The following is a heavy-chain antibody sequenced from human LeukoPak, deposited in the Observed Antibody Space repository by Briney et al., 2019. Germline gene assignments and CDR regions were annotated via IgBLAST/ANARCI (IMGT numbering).Heavy chain of an antibody. CDR1: GFTFTGYY. J-gene: IGHJ4*02. D-gene: IGHD6-13*01. V-gene: IGHV1-2*02. CDR2: INPNSGGT. CDR3: ARDLAAGASVDY. Sequence: ASVKVSCKASGFTFTGYYMHWARQAPGQGLEWMGWINPNSGGTNYAQKFQGRVTMTRDTSISTAYMELSRLRSDDTAVYYCARDLAAGASVDYWGQGTLVTVSS.